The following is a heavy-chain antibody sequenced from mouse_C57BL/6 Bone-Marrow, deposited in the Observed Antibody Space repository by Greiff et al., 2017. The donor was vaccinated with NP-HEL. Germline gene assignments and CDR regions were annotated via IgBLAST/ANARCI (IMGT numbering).Heavy chain of an antibody. CDR2: IDPSDSYT. CDR3: ASDYGSSSSY. Sequence: QVQLQQPGAELVMPGASVKLSCKASGYTFTSYWMHWVKQRPGQGLEWIGEIDPSDSYTNYNQKFKGKSTLTVDKSSSTAYMQLSSLTSEDSAVYYCASDYGSSSSYWGQGTLVTVSA. J-gene: IGHJ3*01. D-gene: IGHD1-1*01. CDR1: GYTFTSYW. V-gene: IGHV1-69*01.